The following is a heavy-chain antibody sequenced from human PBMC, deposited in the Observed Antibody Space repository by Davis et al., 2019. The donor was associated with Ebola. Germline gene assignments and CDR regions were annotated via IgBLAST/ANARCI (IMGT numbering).Heavy chain of an antibody. J-gene: IGHJ3*02. CDR2: ISYDGGEE. V-gene: IGHV3-30*04. CDR1: ASTFSRYA. CDR3: AREGIERAFGI. Sequence: GGSLRLSCAASASTFSRYAMHWARPAPGKGLDWAVIISYDGGEEYYAHSVKGRSTIPRDNSKNTLYLQMNSLGAEDTAVYYCAREGIERAFGIWGQGTLVTVSS. D-gene: IGHD5-24*01.